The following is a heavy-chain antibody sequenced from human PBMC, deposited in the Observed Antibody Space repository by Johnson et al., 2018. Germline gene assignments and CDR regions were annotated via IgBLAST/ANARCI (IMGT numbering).Heavy chain of an antibody. D-gene: IGHD2-8*01. CDR1: GFTFNDYG. J-gene: IGHJ3*02. Sequence: VQLVQSGGGLVQPGTSLRLSCAASGFTFNDYGMHWVRQVPGKGLEWVSGISWNSGNIGYADSVKGRFTTSRDNAKNSLYLQMNSLRTEVTALYYCARDMGVCGNGGCYSRVVGYAFDIWGQGTMVTVSS. V-gene: IGHV3-9*01. CDR3: ARDMGVCGNGGCYSRVVGYAFDI. CDR2: ISWNSGNI.